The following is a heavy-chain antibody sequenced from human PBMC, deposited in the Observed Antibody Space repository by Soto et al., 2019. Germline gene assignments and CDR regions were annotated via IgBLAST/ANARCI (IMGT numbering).Heavy chain of an antibody. CDR3: AKDLEGPYGDYYDGMDV. Sequence: PGGSLRLSCAASGFTFSNYGMHWVRQAPGKGLEWVAVISYDGSNKYYADSVKGRFTISRDNSKNTLYPQMNSLRAEDTAVYYCAKDLEGPYGDYYDGMDVWGQGTTVTVSS. V-gene: IGHV3-30*18. J-gene: IGHJ6*02. CDR1: GFTFSNYG. CDR2: ISYDGSNK. D-gene: IGHD4-17*01.